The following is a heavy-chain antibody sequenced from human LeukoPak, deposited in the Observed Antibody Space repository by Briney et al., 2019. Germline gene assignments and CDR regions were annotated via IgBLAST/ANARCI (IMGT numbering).Heavy chain of an antibody. CDR2: INSDGSST. J-gene: IGHJ4*02. V-gene: IGHV3-74*01. CDR1: GFTFSSYW. CDR3: ARGEVGAAPLDY. Sequence: GGSLRLSCAASGFTFSSYWMHWVRQAPGKGLVWVSRINSDGSSTSYADSVKGRFTISRDNAKNTLYLQMNSLRAEDAAVYYCARGEVGAAPLDYWGQGTLVTVSS. D-gene: IGHD1-26*01.